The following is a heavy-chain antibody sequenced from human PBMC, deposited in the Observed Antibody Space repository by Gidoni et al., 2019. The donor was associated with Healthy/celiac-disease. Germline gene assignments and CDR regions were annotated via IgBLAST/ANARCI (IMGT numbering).Heavy chain of an antibody. J-gene: IGHJ3*02. D-gene: IGHD2-21*02. CDR3: ASRAPIFGDFAFDI. CDR2: TSSGGST. Sequence: EVQLVETGGGGSQAGGSLRPACADSGFTVSGNYIGWVRQAPGTGLELGSVTSSGGSTYYADSANGRFTLSSANSNNTLYSQMIRLRAEDTAVYSCASRAPIFGDFAFDIWGQGTMVTVSS. V-gene: IGHV3-53*02. CDR1: GFTVSGNY.